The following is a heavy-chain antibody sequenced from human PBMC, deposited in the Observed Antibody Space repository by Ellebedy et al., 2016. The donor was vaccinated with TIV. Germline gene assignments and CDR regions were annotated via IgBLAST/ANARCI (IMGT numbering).Heavy chain of an antibody. CDR3: ARLRYFYYNEKTDYYGMDV. J-gene: IGHJ6*02. Sequence: MPSETLSPTCTVSGVSISNTNWWSWVRQPPGKGLEWIGEIYHSGNTNYNPSLKSRVTISVDMSKNQFSLKLTSVTAADSAVYFCARLRYFYYNEKTDYYGMDVWGQGTPVTVSS. D-gene: IGHD3-10*01. V-gene: IGHV4-4*02. CDR2: IYHSGNT. CDR1: GVSISNTNW.